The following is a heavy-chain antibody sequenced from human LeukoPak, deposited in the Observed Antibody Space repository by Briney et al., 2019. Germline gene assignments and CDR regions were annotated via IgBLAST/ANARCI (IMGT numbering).Heavy chain of an antibody. CDR1: GFTFSDYY. J-gene: IGHJ4*02. CDR3: ARAGSRLLWFGEFYFDY. V-gene: IGHV3-11*01. Sequence: GVSLRLSCAASGFTFSDYYMSWLRQVPGKGLEWVSYISSSGSTIYYADSVKGRFTISRDNAKNSLYLQMNSLRAEDTAVYYCARAGSRLLWFGEFYFDYWGQGTLVTVSS. D-gene: IGHD3-10*01. CDR2: ISSSGSTI.